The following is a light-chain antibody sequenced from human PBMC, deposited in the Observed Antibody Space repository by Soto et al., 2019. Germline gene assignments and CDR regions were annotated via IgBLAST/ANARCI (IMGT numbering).Light chain of an antibody. J-gene: IGKJ4*01. CDR2: AAS. V-gene: IGKV1D-16*01. Sequence: DVQMTQSPSSLSASVGDRVTITCRASQDINSYVAWYQQKPGNAPKSLIYAASSLQTGVPSRFRGSESGTDFTLTISNLQPEDSATYYCQLYNIYPLPFGGGTKVEIK. CDR3: QLYNIYPLP. CDR1: QDINSY.